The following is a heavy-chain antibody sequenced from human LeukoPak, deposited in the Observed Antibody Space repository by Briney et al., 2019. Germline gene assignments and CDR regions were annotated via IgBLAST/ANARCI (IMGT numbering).Heavy chain of an antibody. CDR1: GFTFDDYA. J-gene: IGHJ3*02. CDR3: ANGAFAFDI. V-gene: IGHV3-9*01. CDR2: ISWNSGSI. D-gene: IGHD3-16*01. Sequence: PGGSLRLSCAASGFTFDDYAMHWVRQAPGKGLEWVSGISWNSGSIGYADSVKGRFTISRDNAKNSLYLQMNSLRAVDTALYYCANGAFAFDIRGQGTMVTVSS.